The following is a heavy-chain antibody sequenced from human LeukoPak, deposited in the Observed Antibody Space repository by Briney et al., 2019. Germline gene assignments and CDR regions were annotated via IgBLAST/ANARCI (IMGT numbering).Heavy chain of an antibody. Sequence: GGSLRLSCAASGFTVSSKYMVWVRQAPEKGLEWVSVIYSGGGAYYADSVKGRFTLSRDSSKNTLYFQMNRLTAEDTAVYYCARGGARPDSSDWYVAFDIGGKGTMVTVSS. CDR1: GFTVSSKY. CDR3: ARGGARPDSSDWYVAFDI. CDR2: IYSGGGA. V-gene: IGHV3-53*01. J-gene: IGHJ3*02. D-gene: IGHD3-9*01.